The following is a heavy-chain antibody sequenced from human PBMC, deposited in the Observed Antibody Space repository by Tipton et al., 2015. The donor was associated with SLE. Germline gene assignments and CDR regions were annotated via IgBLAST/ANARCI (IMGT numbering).Heavy chain of an antibody. Sequence: SLRLSCAASGLTFSTYSVNWVRQAPGKGLEWVSSISSSSSYIYYADSVKGRFTISRDNAKNSLYLQMNSLRAEDTAVYYCARDFFGVVNYYYFMDVWGKGTTVTVSS. D-gene: IGHD3-3*01. J-gene: IGHJ6*03. CDR1: GLTFSTYS. CDR2: ISSSSSYI. V-gene: IGHV3-21*01. CDR3: ARDFFGVVNYYYFMDV.